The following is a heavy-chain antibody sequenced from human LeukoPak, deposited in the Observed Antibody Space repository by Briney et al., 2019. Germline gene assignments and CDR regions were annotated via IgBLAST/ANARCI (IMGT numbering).Heavy chain of an antibody. CDR2: IYSGGST. D-gene: IGHD4-17*01. J-gene: IGHJ6*01. CDR1: GFTVSSNY. V-gene: IGHV3-66*01. Sequence: GGSLRLSCAASGFTVSSNYMSWVRQAPGKGLEWVSVIYSGGSTYYADSVKGRFTISRDNSKNTLYLQMNSLRAEDTAVYYCARVWDDYGDIYAMDVWGKGPRSPSPQ. CDR3: ARVWDDYGDIYAMDV.